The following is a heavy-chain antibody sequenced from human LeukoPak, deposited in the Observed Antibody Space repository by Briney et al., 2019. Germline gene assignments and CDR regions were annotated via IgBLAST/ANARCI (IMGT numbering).Heavy chain of an antibody. J-gene: IGHJ4*02. D-gene: IGHD3-10*01. CDR1: GFTFSTYD. V-gene: IGHV3-23*01. CDR2: FSSSGNMT. Sequence: GGSLRLSCAASGFTFSTYDISWVRQAPGKGLEWVSTFSSSGNMTYYADSVKGRFTISRDNSKNTLYLQMNSLRAEDTAVYYCAKDQVKGATRGLNFDYWGQGTLVTVSS. CDR3: AKDQVKGATRGLNFDY.